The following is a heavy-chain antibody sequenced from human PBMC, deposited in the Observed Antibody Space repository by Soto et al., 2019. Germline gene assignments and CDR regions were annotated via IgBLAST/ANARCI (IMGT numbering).Heavy chain of an antibody. CDR1: GFAFNIYG. CDR3: VKDYGIAVAGAEIWFDV. D-gene: IGHD6-19*01. Sequence: QVHLVESGGGVVQAGRSLRLSYSASGFAFNIYGVHWVRQAPGKGLEWVAVISHDGSRKHYADSVKGRFTISRDNSKNTLYMQMNRLRVDDTAVYYCVKDYGIAVAGAEIWFDVWGQGTLVSVSS. CDR2: ISHDGSRK. V-gene: IGHV3-30*18. J-gene: IGHJ5*02.